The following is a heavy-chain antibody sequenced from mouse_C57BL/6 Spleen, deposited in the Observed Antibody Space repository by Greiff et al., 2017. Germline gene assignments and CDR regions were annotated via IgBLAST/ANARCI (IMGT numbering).Heavy chain of an antibody. CDR1: GYTFTSYW. Sequence: QVQLKQPGAELVKPGASVKLSCKASGYTFTSYWMHWVKQRPGRGLEWIGRIDPNSGGTKYNEKFKSKATLTVDKPSSTAYMQLSSLTSEDSAVYYCARWSSNYVGFAYWGQGTLVTVSA. CDR3: ARWSSNYVGFAY. V-gene: IGHV1-72*01. CDR2: IDPNSGGT. J-gene: IGHJ3*01. D-gene: IGHD2-5*01.